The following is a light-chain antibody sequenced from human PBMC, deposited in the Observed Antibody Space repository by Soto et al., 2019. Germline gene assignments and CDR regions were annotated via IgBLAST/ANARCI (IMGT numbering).Light chain of an antibody. Sequence: DIQLTQSQSFLSASVGDRVTITCRASQGISSYLAWYQQKPGKAPKLLIYAASSLQSGVPSRFRGSGSGTDFTLTISSLQPEDFGTYYCQQSYNAPWTFGQGTKVDIK. CDR2: AAS. CDR3: QQSYNAPWT. J-gene: IGKJ1*01. V-gene: IGKV1-39*01. CDR1: QGISSY.